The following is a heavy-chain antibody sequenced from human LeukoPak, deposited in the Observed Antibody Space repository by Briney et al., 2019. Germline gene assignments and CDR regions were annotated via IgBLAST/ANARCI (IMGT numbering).Heavy chain of an antibody. J-gene: IGHJ5*02. D-gene: IGHD1-1*01. V-gene: IGHV3-64D*06. CDR3: VKDLHHYPQLVIDP. Sequence: GGSLRLSCSASGFTFSSCAMHWVRQAPGKGLEYVSAISSNGGSTYYADPVKGRFTISRDNSKNTLYLQMSSLRAEDTAVYYCVKDLHHYPQLVIDPWGQGTLVTVSS. CDR2: ISSNGGST. CDR1: GFTFSSCA.